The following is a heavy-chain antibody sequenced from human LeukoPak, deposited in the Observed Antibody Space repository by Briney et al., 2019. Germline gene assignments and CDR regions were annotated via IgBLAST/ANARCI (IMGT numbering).Heavy chain of an antibody. D-gene: IGHD2-2*01. CDR2: IYYSGST. CDR1: GGSISGYY. Sequence: SETLSFTCTVSGGSISGYYWSWIRQPPGKGLEWIGYIYYSGSTNYNPSLKSRVTISVDTSKNQFSLKLSSVTAADTAVYYCARLSVVPAAPYYFDYWGQGTLVTVSS. V-gene: IGHV4-59*01. CDR3: ARLSVVPAAPYYFDY. J-gene: IGHJ4*02.